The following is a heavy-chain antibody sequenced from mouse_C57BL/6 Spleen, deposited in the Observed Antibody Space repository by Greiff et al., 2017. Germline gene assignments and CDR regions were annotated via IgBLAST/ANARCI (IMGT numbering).Heavy chain of an antibody. Sequence: QVQLQQPGAELVRPGSSVKLSCKASGYTFTSYWMDWVKQRPGQGLEWIGNIYPSDSETHYNQKFKDKATLTVDKSSSTAYMQLSSLTSEDSAVYYCARGEVTGYWYFDDCGTGTTGTVSS. D-gene: IGHD2-5*01. CDR1: GYTFTSYW. CDR3: ARGEVTGYWYFDD. J-gene: IGHJ1*03. CDR2: IYPSDSET. V-gene: IGHV1-61*01.